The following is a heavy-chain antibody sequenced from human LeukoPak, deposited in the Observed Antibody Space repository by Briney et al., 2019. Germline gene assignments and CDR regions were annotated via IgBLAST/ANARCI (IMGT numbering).Heavy chain of an antibody. CDR2: INTNTGNP. Sequence: GASVKVSCKASGYSFTTYAINWVRQAPGQGLEWMGWINTNTGNPTYAQGFTGRFVFSLDTSITTTYLQISSLKAEDTAVYYCARRNYEDYWGQGTLVTVSS. V-gene: IGHV7-4-1*02. D-gene: IGHD1-7*01. CDR3: ARRNYEDY. CDR1: GYSFTTYA. J-gene: IGHJ4*02.